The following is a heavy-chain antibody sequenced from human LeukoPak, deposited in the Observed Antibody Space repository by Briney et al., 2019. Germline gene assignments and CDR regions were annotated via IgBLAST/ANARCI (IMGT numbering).Heavy chain of an antibody. CDR3: AKDGYNWIAFDD. Sequence: GGSLRLSCAASGFTLSTYAMHWVRQAPGEGLEWVAYISGTGFTTYYADSVKGRFTISSDSSKNTLFLQMNSVRAEDTAIYYCAKDGYNWIAFDDWGQGTLVTVSS. D-gene: IGHD1-20*01. CDR1: GFTLSTYA. CDR2: ISGTGFTT. J-gene: IGHJ4*02. V-gene: IGHV3-23*01.